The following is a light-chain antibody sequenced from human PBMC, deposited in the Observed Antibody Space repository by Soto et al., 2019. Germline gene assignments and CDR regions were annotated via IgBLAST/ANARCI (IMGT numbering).Light chain of an antibody. CDR3: AAWDDSLNGVV. J-gene: IGLJ2*01. Sequence: QSVLTQPPSASGIPGQKVTISCSGSSANIGSNAVNWYQQLPGTAPRLLIYSNDQRPSGVPDRFSGSKSGTSASLAISGPQSEDEADFYCAAWDDSLNGVVFXGGTQRTVL. CDR1: SANIGSNA. CDR2: SND. V-gene: IGLV1-44*01.